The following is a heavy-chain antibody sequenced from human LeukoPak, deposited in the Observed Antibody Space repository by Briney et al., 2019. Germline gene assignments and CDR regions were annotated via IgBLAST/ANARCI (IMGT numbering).Heavy chain of an antibody. CDR3: AREERRLYGNPDH. D-gene: IGHD2/OR15-2a*01. V-gene: IGHV3-11*01. CDR2: IDKSGTNI. J-gene: IGHJ4*02. CDR1: GFIFSDHY. Sequence: PGGSLRPSCAASGFIFSDHYMGWIRQAPGKGLEWVSYIDKSGTNIDYADSVKGRFTVSRDNTRNSLFLQMNSLSAEDTAVYFCAREERRLYGNPDHWGQGTLVTVAS.